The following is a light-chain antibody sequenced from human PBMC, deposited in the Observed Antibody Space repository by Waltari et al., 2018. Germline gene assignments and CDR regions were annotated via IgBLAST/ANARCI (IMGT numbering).Light chain of an antibody. Sequence: QSVLTQPPSASGTPGPRFTISCSGSSSNIGSNTVTWYQQLPGTAPKLLIYSNNQGRSGVTDGCSGAKSGTTAALAISGLQSEDEADDYCAEWDDSLNGLYVFGTGTKVTVL. CDR3: AEWDDSLNGLYV. V-gene: IGLV1-44*01. CDR1: SSNIGSNT. CDR2: SNN. J-gene: IGLJ1*01.